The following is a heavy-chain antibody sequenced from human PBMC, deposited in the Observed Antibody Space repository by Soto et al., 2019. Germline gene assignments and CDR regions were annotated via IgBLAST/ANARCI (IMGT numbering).Heavy chain of an antibody. Sequence: QVQLVQSGAEVKKPGASVKVSCKVSGYTSTNYGISWVRQAPGQGLEWMGWISAHNDNTYYAQKFQGRVTMTTDTSTSTAYMELRSLRSDDTAVYYCAGQIYSGYSWFEPWGQGTLVTVSS. V-gene: IGHV1-18*01. CDR3: AGQIYSGYSWFEP. D-gene: IGHD5-12*01. CDR1: GYTSTNYG. CDR2: ISAHNDNT. J-gene: IGHJ5*02.